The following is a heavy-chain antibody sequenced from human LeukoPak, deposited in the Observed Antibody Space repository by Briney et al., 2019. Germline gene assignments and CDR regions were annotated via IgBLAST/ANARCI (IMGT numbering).Heavy chain of an antibody. D-gene: IGHD2-2*01. CDR3: ARDRACTYD. CDR2: IDHNGYT. Sequence: SETLSLTCDVHGGSLNAYYWTWSPQSPGRGREWIGEIDHNGYTSYNTSLKSRDTISVDTSKKQFFLKLTSMAAADTAVYYCARDRACTYDWGQGILVTVSS. CDR1: GGSLNAYY. J-gene: IGHJ4*02. V-gene: IGHV4-34*01.